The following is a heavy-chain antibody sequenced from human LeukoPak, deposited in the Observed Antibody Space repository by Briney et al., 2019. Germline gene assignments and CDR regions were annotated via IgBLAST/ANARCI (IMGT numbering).Heavy chain of an antibody. Sequence: SETLSLTCAVYGGSFRGYYWSWIRQPPGKGLEWIGEINHSGSTNYNPSLKSRGTISVDTSKNQFSLTLSSATAADTAVYYCARGGTTTAMVTWYYSYGMHVWGQGNTVTVSS. J-gene: IGHJ6*02. CDR1: GGSFRGYY. CDR2: INHSGST. CDR3: ARGGTTTAMVTWYYSYGMHV. V-gene: IGHV4-34*01. D-gene: IGHD5-18*01.